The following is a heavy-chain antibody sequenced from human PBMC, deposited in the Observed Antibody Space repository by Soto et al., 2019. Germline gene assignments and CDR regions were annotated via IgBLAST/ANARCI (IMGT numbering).Heavy chain of an antibody. J-gene: IGHJ4*02. CDR3: AKWTYLDF. V-gene: IGHV3-23*01. CDR2: IVGSDAKT. CDR1: GFSFASFA. D-gene: IGHD5-12*01. Sequence: PCRCLRLSCTTSGFSFASFALTWVRQAPGQGLEWVATIVGSDAKTHYADSVKGRFSISRDTSRNTVYLQMNNLRADDTAIYYCAKWTYLDFWGQGTRVTVSS.